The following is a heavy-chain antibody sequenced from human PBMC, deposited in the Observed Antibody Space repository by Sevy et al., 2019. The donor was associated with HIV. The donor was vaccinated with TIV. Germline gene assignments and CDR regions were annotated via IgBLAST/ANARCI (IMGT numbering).Heavy chain of an antibody. CDR1: GVTLGDYD. CDR2: IRSKVYGGTT. CDR3: SRVGGATGWGMDV. D-gene: IGHD1-26*01. J-gene: IGHJ6*02. Sequence: GGSLRLSCTVSGVTLGDYDMSWVRQAPGKGLAWVGFIRSKVYGGTTEYAGSVKGRFTISRDESKSIAYLQMNRLQTEDAAVYYCSRVGGATGWGMDVWGQGTTVTVSS. V-gene: IGHV3-49*04.